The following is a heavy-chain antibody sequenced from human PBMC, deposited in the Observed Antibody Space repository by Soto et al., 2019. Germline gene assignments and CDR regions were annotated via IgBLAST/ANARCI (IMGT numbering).Heavy chain of an antibody. CDR1: GFTFSSYG. CDR2: ISYDGSNK. D-gene: IGHD3-3*01. J-gene: IGHJ4*02. CDR3: AKGALRFLEWYLYY. V-gene: IGHV3-30*18. Sequence: QVQLVESGGGVVQPGRSLRLSCAASGFTFSSYGMHWVRQAPGKGLEWVAVISYDGSNKYYADSVKGRFTISRDNSKNTLYLQMNSLRAEDTAVYYCAKGALRFLEWYLYYWGQGTLVTVSS.